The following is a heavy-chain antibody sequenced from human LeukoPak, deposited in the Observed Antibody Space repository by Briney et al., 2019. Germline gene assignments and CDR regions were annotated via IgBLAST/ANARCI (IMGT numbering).Heavy chain of an antibody. D-gene: IGHD2-21*02. Sequence: SETLSLTCTVSGGSISSGDYYWSWIRQPPGKGLEWIGYIYYIGNTFYNPSLKSRVTISVDTSKNQFSLKLSSVTAADTAAYYCASAYCGGDCTPYWYFDLWGRGTLVTVSS. CDR3: ASAYCGGDCTPYWYFDL. CDR2: IYYIGNT. J-gene: IGHJ2*01. V-gene: IGHV4-30-4*01. CDR1: GGSISSGDYY.